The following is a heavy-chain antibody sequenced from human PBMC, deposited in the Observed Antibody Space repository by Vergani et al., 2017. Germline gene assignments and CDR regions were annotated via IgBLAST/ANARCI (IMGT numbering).Heavy chain of an antibody. J-gene: IGHJ3*02. V-gene: IGHV4-59*01. CDR3: ARELTEAFDI. CDR1: GGSISSYS. Sequence: QVQLQESGPGLVKPSETLSLTRTVSGGSISSYSWSWIRQPPGKGLEWIGYIYYSGSTNYNPSLKSRVTMSVDTSKNQFALKLTSVTAADTAVYYFARELTEAFDIWGQGTMVTVSS. D-gene: IGHD1-14*01. CDR2: IYYSGST.